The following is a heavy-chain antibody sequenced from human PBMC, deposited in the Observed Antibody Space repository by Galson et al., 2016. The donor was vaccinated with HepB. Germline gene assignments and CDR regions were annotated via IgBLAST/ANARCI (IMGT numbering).Heavy chain of an antibody. CDR2: TYYRFNWNH. CDR1: GDSVSNKRVA. D-gene: IGHD5-24*01. Sequence: CAISGDSVSNKRVAWNWIRQSPSRGLEWLGRTYYRFNWNHDYAGSVRGRITINPDTSKNQFSLQLDSVTPEDTAVYFCARDVAEKATVDYWSQGALVTVSS. V-gene: IGHV6-1*01. J-gene: IGHJ4*02. CDR3: ARDVAEKATVDY.